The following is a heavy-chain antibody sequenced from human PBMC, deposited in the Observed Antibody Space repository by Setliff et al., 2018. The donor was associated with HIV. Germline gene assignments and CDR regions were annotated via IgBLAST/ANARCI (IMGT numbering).Heavy chain of an antibody. V-gene: IGHV1-69*13. CDR1: GGTFSSYA. CDR3: ARTPTAPDAFDI. Sequence: SVKVSCKASGGTFSSYAISWVRQAPGQGLEWMGGIIPILGTTNYAQKFQGRVTITADESTSTAYMELSSLRSEDTAVYYCARTPTAPDAFDIWGQGTMVTVSS. CDR2: IIPILGTT. J-gene: IGHJ3*02.